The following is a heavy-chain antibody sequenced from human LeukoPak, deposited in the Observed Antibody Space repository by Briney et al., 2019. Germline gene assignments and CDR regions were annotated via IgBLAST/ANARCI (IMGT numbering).Heavy chain of an antibody. Sequence: GGSLRLSWAASGFTFSSYSMNWVRQAPGKGLEWVSSISSSSSYIYYADSVKGRFTISRDTAKNSLYLQMNSLRAEDTAVYYCARGARNYFDYWGQGTLVTVSS. CDR2: ISSSSSYI. D-gene: IGHD4/OR15-4a*01. J-gene: IGHJ4*02. V-gene: IGHV3-21*01. CDR3: ARGARNYFDY. CDR1: GFTFSSYS.